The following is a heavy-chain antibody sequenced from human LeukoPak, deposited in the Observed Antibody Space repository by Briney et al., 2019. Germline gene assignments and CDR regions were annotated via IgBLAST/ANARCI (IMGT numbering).Heavy chain of an antibody. CDR1: GFIFSSYA. V-gene: IGHV3-23*01. D-gene: IGHD6-19*01. Sequence: GGSLRLSCAASGFIFSSYAMRWVRQAPGKGREWVSTISGSGGSTLYADSVKGRLTISRDNSKNTLYLQLSSLRAADTAVCYCTRNSGWYGISWGQRTLVTVSS. CDR3: TRNSGWYGIS. CDR2: ISGSGGST. J-gene: IGHJ4*02.